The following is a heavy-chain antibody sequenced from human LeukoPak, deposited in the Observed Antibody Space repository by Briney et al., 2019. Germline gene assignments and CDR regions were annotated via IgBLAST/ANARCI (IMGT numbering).Heavy chain of an antibody. CDR2: IIPIFGTA. Sequence: ASVKVSCKASGLTFSSYAISWVPQAPGQGLEWMGGIIPIFGTANYAQKFQGRVTITADQSTSTAYMELSSLRSEDTAVYYCAREMAVAGTDSGWFDPWGQGTLGTVSS. CDR3: AREMAVAGTDSGWFDP. J-gene: IGHJ5*02. V-gene: IGHV1-69*01. CDR1: GLTFSSYA. D-gene: IGHD6-19*01.